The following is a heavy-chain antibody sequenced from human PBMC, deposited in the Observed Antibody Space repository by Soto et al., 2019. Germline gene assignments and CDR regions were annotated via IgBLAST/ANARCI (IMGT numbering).Heavy chain of an antibody. V-gene: IGHV4-39*01. CDR1: GGSISSSSYY. CDR3: ARRTFDYYDSSGYFDY. CDR2: IYYSGST. D-gene: IGHD3-22*01. J-gene: IGHJ4*02. Sequence: QLQLQESGPGLVKPSETLSLTCTVSGGSISSSSYYWGWIRQPPGKGLEWIGSIYYSGSTYYNPSLKSRVTISVDTSKNQFSLKLSSVTAADTAVYYCARRTFDYYDSSGYFDYWGQGTLVTVSS.